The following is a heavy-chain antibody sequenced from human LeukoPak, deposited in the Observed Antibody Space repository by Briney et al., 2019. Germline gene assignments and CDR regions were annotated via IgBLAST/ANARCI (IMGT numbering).Heavy chain of an antibody. Sequence: PGGSLRLSCAASGFTFSNSAMSWVRQAPGKGLEWVSTISGSGGSTYYADSVKGRFTISRHNSKNTLYLQMNSLRAEDTAVYYCARGLIPAWFDPWGQGTLVTVSS. J-gene: IGHJ5*02. CDR1: GFTFSNSA. V-gene: IGHV3-23*01. CDR3: ARGLIPAWFDP. CDR2: ISGSGGST. D-gene: IGHD2-21*01.